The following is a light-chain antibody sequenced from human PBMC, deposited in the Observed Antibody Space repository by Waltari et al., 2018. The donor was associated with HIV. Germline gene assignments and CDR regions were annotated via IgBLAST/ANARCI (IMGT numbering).Light chain of an antibody. CDR2: RTY. Sequence: VLTQPPPTPPTPGQPVTLHCSGRRSTIGNDHVSSYQQLPGLTPKLLIYRTYQRPSGVPDRFAGSKPGTSASLAIIGLRSEDEADYYCVGWDGSLSGYVFGAGTKVTVL. CDR1: RSTIGNDH. J-gene: IGLJ1*01. CDR3: VGWDGSLSGYV. V-gene: IGLV1-47*01.